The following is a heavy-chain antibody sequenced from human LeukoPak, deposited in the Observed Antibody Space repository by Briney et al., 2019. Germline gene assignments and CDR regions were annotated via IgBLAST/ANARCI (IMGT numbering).Heavy chain of an antibody. V-gene: IGHV4-59*01. D-gene: IGHD5-12*01. CDR2: IYYSGTT. CDR3: ARGAYATHFDS. J-gene: IGHJ4*02. CDR1: AGSISSYY. Sequence: SETLSLTCTVSAGSISSYYWSWIRQPPGKGLEWIGYIYYSGTTNYNPSLKSRVTIAVDTSKNQLSLKLISVTAADTAVYYCARGAYATHFDSWGQGTLVTVSS.